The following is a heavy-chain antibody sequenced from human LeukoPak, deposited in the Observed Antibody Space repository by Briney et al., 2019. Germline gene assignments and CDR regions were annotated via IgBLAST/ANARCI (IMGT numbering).Heavy chain of an antibody. Sequence: WGSLRLPCAASGFTFSKYWMLWVRQAPGKGLESVSRINTDGTVTTYADSVKGRFTVSRDNADNTMFLQMNSVRDEDTAVYYCATKQWLAPPPDSWGQGTPLSVSS. D-gene: IGHD6-19*01. CDR1: GFTFSKYW. CDR2: INTDGTVT. J-gene: IGHJ4*02. CDR3: ATKQWLAPPPDS. V-gene: IGHV3-74*01.